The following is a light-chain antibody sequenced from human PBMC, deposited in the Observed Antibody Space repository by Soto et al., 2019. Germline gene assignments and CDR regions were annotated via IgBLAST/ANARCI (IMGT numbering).Light chain of an antibody. CDR2: EVT. V-gene: IGLV2-14*01. Sequence: QSALTQPASVSGSAGQSITISCTGTSTDVGGYNYVSWYQQHPGKVPKLIIYEVTNRPSGVSSRFSGSKSGNTASLTISGLQAEDEADYYCSSYTNSDTWVFGGGTKLTVL. CDR1: STDVGGYNY. J-gene: IGLJ3*02. CDR3: SSYTNSDTWV.